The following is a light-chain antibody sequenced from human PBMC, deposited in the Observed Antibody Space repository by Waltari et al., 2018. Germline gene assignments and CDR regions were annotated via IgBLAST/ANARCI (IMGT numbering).Light chain of an antibody. CDR1: QSVSASY. CDR3: QQYGSSSWT. Sequence: EIVLTQSPGPLSFSPGERATLSCRASQSVSASYLAWYQQKPGQAPRLLIYGASSRATGIPDRFSGSGSGTDFTLTISRLEPEDFAVYYCQQYGSSSWTFGQGTKVEI. J-gene: IGKJ1*01. CDR2: GAS. V-gene: IGKV3-20*01.